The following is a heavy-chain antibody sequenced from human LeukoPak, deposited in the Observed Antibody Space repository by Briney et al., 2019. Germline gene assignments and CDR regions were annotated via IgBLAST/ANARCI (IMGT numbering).Heavy chain of an antibody. D-gene: IGHD3-3*01. CDR3: ARAPYDFWSGYCP. V-gene: IGHV4-59*01. CDR2: IYYSGST. J-gene: IGHJ3*01. CDR1: GGSISSYY. Sequence: PSETLSLTCTVSGGSISSYYWSWIRQPPGKGLEWIGYIYYSGSTNYNPSLKSRVTISVVTSKNQFSLKLSSVTAADTAVYYCARAPYDFWSGYCPWGQGTMVTVSS.